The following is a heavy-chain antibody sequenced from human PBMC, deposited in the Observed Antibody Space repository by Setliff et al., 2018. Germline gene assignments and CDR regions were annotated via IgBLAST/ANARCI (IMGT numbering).Heavy chain of an antibody. V-gene: IGHV1-69*05. CDR3: AREGVDTRSSTDYRYYMDV. Sequence: GSSVKVSCKASGGTFSSYGISWVRQAPGQGLEWMGGTIPIFGSTNYAQKFQDRVTIITDEFTSTVYMELSSLRTEDTAVYYCAREGVDTRSSTDYRYYMDVWGKGTTVTVSS. CDR2: TIPIFGST. D-gene: IGHD5-18*01. CDR1: GGTFSSYG. J-gene: IGHJ6*03.